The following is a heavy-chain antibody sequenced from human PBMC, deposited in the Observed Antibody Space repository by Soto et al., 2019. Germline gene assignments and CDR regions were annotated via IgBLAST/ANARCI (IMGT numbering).Heavy chain of an antibody. CDR1: GFTFSSYA. V-gene: IGHV3-30*04. Sequence: QVQLVESGGGVVQPGRSLRLSCEASGFTFSSYAMHWVRQAPGKGLEWVAVISYDGRNKYYADSVRGRFTISRDNSKNTLYLQMSSLRPEDTAVYYCARENYGDYYFDYWGQGTLVTVSS. D-gene: IGHD4-17*01. CDR2: ISYDGRNK. CDR3: ARENYGDYYFDY. J-gene: IGHJ4*02.